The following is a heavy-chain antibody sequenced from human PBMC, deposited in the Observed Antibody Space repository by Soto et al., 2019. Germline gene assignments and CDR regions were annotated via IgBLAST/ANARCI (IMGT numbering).Heavy chain of an antibody. V-gene: IGHV6-1*01. J-gene: IGHJ6*02. CDR1: GDSVSSNSAA. CDR3: ARGRAVAGKVSYYYYGMDV. Sequence: SQTLSLTCAISGDSVSSNSAAWNWIRQSPSKGLEWLGRTYYRSKWYNDYAVSVKSRITINPDTSKNQFSLQLNSVTPEDTAVYYCARGRAVAGKVSYYYYGMDVWGQGTTVTGSS. D-gene: IGHD6-19*01. CDR2: TYYRSKWYN.